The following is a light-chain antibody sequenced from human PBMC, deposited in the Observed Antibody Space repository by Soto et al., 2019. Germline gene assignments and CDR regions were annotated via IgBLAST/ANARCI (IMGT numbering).Light chain of an antibody. CDR2: DVS. CDR1: NSDVGAYNY. J-gene: IGLJ1*01. Sequence: SVLTQPASVSGSPGQSITISCTGTNSDVGAYNYVSWYQQHPGKAPKLMIYDVSNRPSGVSYRFSGSKSGNTASLTISGLQAEDEADYYCSSYTRSSTLYVFGAGTKLTVL. CDR3: SSYTRSSTLYV. V-gene: IGLV2-14*01.